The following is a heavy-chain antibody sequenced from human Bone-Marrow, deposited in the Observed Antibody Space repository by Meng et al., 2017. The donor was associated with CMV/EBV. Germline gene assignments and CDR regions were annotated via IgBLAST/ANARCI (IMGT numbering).Heavy chain of an antibody. CDR2: IRYDGSNK. Sequence: GESLKISCAASGFTFSSYGMHWVRQAPGKGLEWVAFIRYDGSNKYYADSVKGRFTISRDNSKNTLYLQMNSLRAEDTAVYYCAKAWFDPWGQGTLVTVSS. CDR3: AKAWFDP. V-gene: IGHV3-30*02. CDR1: GFTFSSYG. J-gene: IGHJ5*02.